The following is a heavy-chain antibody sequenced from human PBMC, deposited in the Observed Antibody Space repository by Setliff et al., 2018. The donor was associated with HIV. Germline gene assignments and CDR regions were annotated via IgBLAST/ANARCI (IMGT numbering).Heavy chain of an antibody. V-gene: IGHV3-21*01. CDR3: VRSLSGNSSTYYWAFDF. Sequence: PGESLTISCVTSGFTFTSHSMNWVRLRPGKGLEWVASISGSGTYTHYADSVRGRFTVSRDNAKNSRWLQPDSLKVEETALYFCVRSLSGNSSTYYWAFDFWGQGAPVTVSS. CDR2: ISGSGTYT. J-gene: IGHJ4*02. D-gene: IGHD3-22*01. CDR1: GFTFTSHS.